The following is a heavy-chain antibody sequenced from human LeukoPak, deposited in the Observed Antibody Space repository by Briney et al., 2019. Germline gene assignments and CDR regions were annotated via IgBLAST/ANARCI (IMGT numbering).Heavy chain of an antibody. D-gene: IGHD4-17*01. CDR2: ISGSGGST. V-gene: IGHV3-23*01. CDR1: GFTFSSYA. CDR3: AKDKFPNYGDYQGGYFDY. J-gene: IGHJ4*02. Sequence: GGSLRLSCAASGFTFSSYAMSWVRQAPGKGLEWVSAISGSGGSTYYADSVKGRFTISRDNAKNSLYLQMNSLRAEDTALYYCAKDKFPNYGDYQGGYFDYWGQGTLVTVSS.